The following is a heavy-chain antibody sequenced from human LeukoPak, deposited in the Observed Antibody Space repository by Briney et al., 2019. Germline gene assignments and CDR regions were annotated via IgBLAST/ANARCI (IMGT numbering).Heavy chain of an antibody. J-gene: IGHJ6*02. CDR2: FDPEDGET. CDR1: GYTFTSYD. CDR3: ATATSYYYYGMDV. Sequence: GASVKVSCKASGYTFTSYDINWVRQAPGKGLEWMGGFDPEDGETIYAQKFQGRVTMTEDTSTDTAYMELSSLRSEDTAVYYCATATSYYYYGMDVWGQGTTVTVSS. V-gene: IGHV1-24*01.